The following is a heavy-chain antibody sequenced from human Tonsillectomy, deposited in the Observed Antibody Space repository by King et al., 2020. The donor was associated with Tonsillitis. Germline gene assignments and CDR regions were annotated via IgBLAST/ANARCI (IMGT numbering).Heavy chain of an antibody. CDR1: GGSISSSSYY. V-gene: IGHV4-39*01. D-gene: IGHD3-10*02. Sequence: QLQESGPGLVKPSETLSLTCTVSGGSISSSSYYWGWIRQPPGKGLEWIGNVYYSGNTYYNPSLRSRVTISVDTSKNQFSLKLTSVTAADTAVFYCASPPLSGLTMFPPDTFDIWGQGTMVTVSS. CDR3: ASPPLSGLTMFPPDTFDI. J-gene: IGHJ3*02. CDR2: VYYSGNT.